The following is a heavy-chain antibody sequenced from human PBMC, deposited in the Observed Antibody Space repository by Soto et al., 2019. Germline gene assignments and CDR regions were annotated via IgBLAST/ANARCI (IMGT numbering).Heavy chain of an antibody. D-gene: IGHD6-25*01. CDR2: LYWDDDK. Sequence: QITLKESGPTLVKPTQTLTLTCTFSGFSLSTRGVGVGWIRQPPGKALEWLALLYWDDDKGYSPSLKSRLTITKATTNTPVVLTVTNLDPVDTATYYCAHRPPTSGYSVDYSGQGTLVTVSS. J-gene: IGHJ4*02. V-gene: IGHV2-5*02. CDR1: GFSLSTRGVG. CDR3: AHRPPTSGYSVDY.